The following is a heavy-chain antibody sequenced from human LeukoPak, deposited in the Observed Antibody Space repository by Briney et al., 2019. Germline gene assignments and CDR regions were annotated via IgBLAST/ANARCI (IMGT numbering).Heavy chain of an antibody. V-gene: IGHV3-23*01. CDR2: ISGSGGST. J-gene: IGHJ4*02. CDR1: GFTFSSSA. D-gene: IGHD4-11*01. CDR3: AKVGPSNNPQYYFDY. Sequence: GGSLRLSCAASGFTFSSSAMNWVRQAPGKGLEWVSAISGSGGSTYYADSVKGRFTISRDNSKNTLYLQMNSLRAEDKAVYYCAKVGPSNNPQYYFDYWGQGTLVTVSS.